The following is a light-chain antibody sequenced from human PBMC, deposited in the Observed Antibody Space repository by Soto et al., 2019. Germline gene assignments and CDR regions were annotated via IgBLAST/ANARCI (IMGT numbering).Light chain of an antibody. J-gene: IGKJ3*01. CDR2: GAS. CDR3: QQFGSSPLFT. CDR1: QSVSSSY. V-gene: IGKV3-20*01. Sequence: EIVLTQSTGTLSLSPGERATLSCRASQSVSSSYLAWYQQKPGQAPRLLIYGASSRSTGIPDRFSGSGSWTDFTLTISRLEPEDFAVYYCQQFGSSPLFTFGPGTKVDVK.